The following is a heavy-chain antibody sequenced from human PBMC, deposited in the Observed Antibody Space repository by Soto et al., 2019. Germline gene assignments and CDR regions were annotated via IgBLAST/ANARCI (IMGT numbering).Heavy chain of an antibody. CDR1: GGSISSYY. V-gene: IGHV4-59*01. J-gene: IGHJ4*02. CDR3: ARVRWTVAGPGHFDY. Sequence: QVQLQESGPGLVKPSETLSLTCTVSGGSISSYYWSWIRQPPGKGLEWIGYIYYSGSTNYNPSLRSRVTIPVETSKNQFALRLSSVTAADTAVYYCARVRWTVAGPGHFDYWGQGTLVTVSS. D-gene: IGHD6-19*01. CDR2: IYYSGST.